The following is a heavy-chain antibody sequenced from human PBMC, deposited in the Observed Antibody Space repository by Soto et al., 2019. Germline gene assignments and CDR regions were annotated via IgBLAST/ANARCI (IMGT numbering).Heavy chain of an antibody. J-gene: IGHJ4*02. V-gene: IGHV3-21*01. CDR2: ISSSSSYI. Sequence: LSLTCAASGFTFSSYSMNWVRQAPGKGLEWVSSISSSSSYIYYADSVKGRFTISRDNAKNSLYLQMNSLRAEDTAVYYCAREYREVVPAANDYWGQGTLVTVSS. CDR3: AREYREVVPAANDY. CDR1: GFTFSSYS. D-gene: IGHD2-2*01.